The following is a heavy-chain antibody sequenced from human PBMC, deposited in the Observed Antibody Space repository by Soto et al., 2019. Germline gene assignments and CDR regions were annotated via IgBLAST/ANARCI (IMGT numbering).Heavy chain of an antibody. D-gene: IGHD3-10*01. J-gene: IGHJ6*02. V-gene: IGHV3-33*01. CDR2: IWYDGSNK. CDR3: ARDYYGSGSYPSIGDYHGMDV. Sequence: PGGPRRHSCRASEVTISSYGMHWVRKAPGKGLEWVAVIWYDGSNKYYVDSVKGRFTISRDNSKNTLYLQMNSLRAEDTAVYYCARDYYGSGSYPSIGDYHGMDVWGQGTTVPVSS. CDR1: EVTISSYG.